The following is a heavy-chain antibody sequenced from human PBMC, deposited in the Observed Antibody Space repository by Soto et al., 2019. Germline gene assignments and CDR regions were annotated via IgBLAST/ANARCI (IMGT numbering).Heavy chain of an antibody. J-gene: IGHJ5*02. V-gene: IGHV1-46*03. CDR1: GYSFTSHY. D-gene: IGHD1-1*01. Sequence: GASVKVSCKAIGYSFTSHYMHWVRQAPGQGLEWMGTIYPGGVNIGYAQKFKGRVTMTKDTSTSTVYMELNSLTSEDTAVYYCARDQSWHDPAWSFDPWGQGPLVTVSS. CDR3: ARDQSWHDPAWSFDP. CDR2: IYPGGVNI.